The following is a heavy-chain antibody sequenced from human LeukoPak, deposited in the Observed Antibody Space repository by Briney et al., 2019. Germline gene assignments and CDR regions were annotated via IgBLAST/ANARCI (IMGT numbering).Heavy chain of an antibody. CDR1: SGSISSYY. Sequence: PSETLSLTCTISSGSISSYYWSWIRQPPGKGLEWIGYIHYSGSTNYNPSLKSRVTISVDTSKNQFSLKLSSVTAADTAVYYCARSGILTGYYQSHFDYWGQGTLVTVSS. D-gene: IGHD3-9*01. V-gene: IGHV4-59*01. CDR3: ARSGILTGYYQSHFDY. CDR2: IHYSGST. J-gene: IGHJ4*02.